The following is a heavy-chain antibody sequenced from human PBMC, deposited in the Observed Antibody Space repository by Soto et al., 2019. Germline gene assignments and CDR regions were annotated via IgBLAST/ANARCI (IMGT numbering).Heavy chain of an antibody. CDR1: GFTFSDYY. CDR2: ISSSGSTL. J-gene: IGHJ4*02. V-gene: IGHV3-11*01. CDR3: ASGYYDFWSGYHPRY. Sequence: GGSLRLSCAASGFTFSDYYVSWIRQAPGKGLEWVSYISSSGSTLYYADSVRGRFTTSRDFAKNSLYLQMSSLRAEDTAVYYCASGYYDFWSGYHPRYWGQGTLVTVSS. D-gene: IGHD3-3*01.